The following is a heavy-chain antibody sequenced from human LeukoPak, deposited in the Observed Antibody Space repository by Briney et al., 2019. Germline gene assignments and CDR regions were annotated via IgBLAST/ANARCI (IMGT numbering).Heavy chain of an antibody. CDR2: ISSSSSYI. CDR3: ARSRRSWSQADY. J-gene: IGHJ4*02. D-gene: IGHD6-13*01. V-gene: IGHV3-21*01. CDR1: GFTFSSYS. Sequence: GGSLRLSCAASGFTFSSYSMNWVRQAPGKGLEWVSSISSSSSYIYYADSVKGRFTISRDNAKNSLYLQMNSLRAEDTAVYYCARSRRSWSQADYWGQGTLVTVSS.